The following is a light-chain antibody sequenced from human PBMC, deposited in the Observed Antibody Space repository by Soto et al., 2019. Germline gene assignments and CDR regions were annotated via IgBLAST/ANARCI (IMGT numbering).Light chain of an antibody. CDR2: DDS. V-gene: IGLV3-21*02. Sequence: SYERTQPPSVSVAPGQTARITCGGNNIGSKSVHWYQQKPGQAPVLVVYDDSERPSGIPERFSGSNSGNTATLTISRVEAGDEADYYCQVWDSSSDSYVFGTGTKVTVL. CDR1: NIGSKS. CDR3: QVWDSSSDSYV. J-gene: IGLJ1*01.